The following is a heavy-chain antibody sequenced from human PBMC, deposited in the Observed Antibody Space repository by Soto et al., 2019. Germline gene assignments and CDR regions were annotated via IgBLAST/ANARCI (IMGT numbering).Heavy chain of an antibody. CDR2: IYYSGST. V-gene: IGHV4-39*01. D-gene: IGHD3-3*01. CDR3: DPTRLRFFSTTPDFDY. CDR1: GGSISSSSYY. Sequence: SETLSLTCTVSGGSISSSSYYWGWIRQPPGKGLEWIGSIYYSGSTYYHPSLKSRVTISVDTSKNQFSLKLSSVTAADTAVYYCDPTRLRFFSTTPDFDYWGPGTLVTVSS. J-gene: IGHJ4*02.